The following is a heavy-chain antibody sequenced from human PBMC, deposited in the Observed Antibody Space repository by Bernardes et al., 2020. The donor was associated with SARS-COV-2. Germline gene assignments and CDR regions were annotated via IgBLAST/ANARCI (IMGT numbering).Heavy chain of an antibody. CDR2: FDSEHSET. Sequence: ASVQVSCKVSGYRLTEVSIHWVRQSPGKGLEWMGGFDSEHSETVYAQKFQGRVTMTEDTSGDTAYMELSSLRSEDTAVYYCTSRVVIPDANWFDPWGQGTQVNVTS. V-gene: IGHV1-24*01. D-gene: IGHD2-21*01. CDR3: TSRVVIPDANWFDP. CDR1: GYRLTEVS. J-gene: IGHJ5*02.